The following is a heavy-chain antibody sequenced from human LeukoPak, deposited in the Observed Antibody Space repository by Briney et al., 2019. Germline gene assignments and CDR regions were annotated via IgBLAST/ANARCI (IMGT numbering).Heavy chain of an antibody. D-gene: IGHD3-22*01. J-gene: IGHJ4*02. Sequence: SGPTLVNPTQTLTLTCTFSGFSLNTSGEGVGWIRQPPGRTLEWLALIYWDDDRRYSPSLKSRLTITKDTSKNQVVLTMTNMDPVDTSTYFCAHRKNYYDSSVFDNWGQGTLVTVSS. CDR2: IYWDDDR. V-gene: IGHV2-5*02. CDR3: AHRKNYYDSSVFDN. CDR1: GFSLNTSGEG.